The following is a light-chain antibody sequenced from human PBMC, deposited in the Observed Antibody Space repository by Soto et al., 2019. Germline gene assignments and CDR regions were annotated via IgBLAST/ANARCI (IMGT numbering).Light chain of an antibody. CDR2: GAS. CDR1: QSVSSN. V-gene: IGKV3-15*01. CDR3: QQYDNWPFT. J-gene: IGKJ3*01. Sequence: EIVMTQSPATLSVSPGERATLSCRASQSVSSNLAWYQQKPGQAPRLLIYGASTRATGVPARLSGSGSGTEFTLTISSLQSEDFVVYYCQQYDNWPFTFGPGTKVDIK.